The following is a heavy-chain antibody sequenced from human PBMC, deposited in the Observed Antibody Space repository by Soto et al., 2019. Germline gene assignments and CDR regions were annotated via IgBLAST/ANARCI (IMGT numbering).Heavy chain of an antibody. D-gene: IGHD6-19*01. V-gene: IGHV3-49*04. CDR1: GFTFGDYA. J-gene: IGHJ6*02. CDR3: TRDVAAVAGTTYSYYCGMDV. Sequence: PGGSLRLSCTASGFTFGDYAMSWVRQAPGKGLEWVGFIRSKAYGGTTEYAASVKGRFTISRDDSKSIAYLQMNSLKTEDTAVYYCTRDVAAVAGTTYSYYCGMDVWGQGTTVTVYS. CDR2: IRSKAYGGTT.